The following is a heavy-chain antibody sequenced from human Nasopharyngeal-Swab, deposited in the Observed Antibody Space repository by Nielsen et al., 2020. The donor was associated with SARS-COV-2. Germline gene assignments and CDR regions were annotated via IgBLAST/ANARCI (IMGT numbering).Heavy chain of an antibody. CDR2: IYYSGST. D-gene: IGHD2-2*01. V-gene: IGHV4-59*08. Sequence: ESLKISCAASGFTFDDYGMSWIRQPPGKGLEWIGYIYYSGSTNYNPSLKSRVTISVDTSKNQFPLKLSSVTAADTAVYYCASGNCSSTSCTSQKYYYYYYMDVWGKGTTVTVSS. J-gene: IGHJ6*03. CDR1: GFTFDDYG. CDR3: ASGNCSSTSCTSQKYYYYYYMDV.